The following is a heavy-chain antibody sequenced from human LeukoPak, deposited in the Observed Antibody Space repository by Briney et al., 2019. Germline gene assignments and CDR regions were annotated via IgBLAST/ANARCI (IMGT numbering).Heavy chain of an antibody. V-gene: IGHV3-33*01. CDR1: GFTFSSYG. Sequence: PGGSLRLSCAASGFTFSSYGMHWVRQAPGKGLEWVAVIWYDGSNKYYADSVKGRSTISRDNSKNTLYLQMNSLRAEDTAVYYCARDRYYDSSGYYFDYWGQGTLVTVSS. J-gene: IGHJ4*02. CDR2: IWYDGSNK. CDR3: ARDRYYDSSGYYFDY. D-gene: IGHD3-22*01.